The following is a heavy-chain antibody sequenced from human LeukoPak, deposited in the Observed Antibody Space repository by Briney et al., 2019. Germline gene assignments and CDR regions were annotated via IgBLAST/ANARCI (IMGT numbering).Heavy chain of an antibody. V-gene: IGHV3-7*01. CDR1: GFTFSSSW. Sequence: GGSLRLSCTASGFTFSSSWMSWVRQAPGKGLEWVANIKQDGSEKYHVDSVKGRFTISRDNAKNSLYLQMNSLRAEDTAVYYCARDARYSGHDYWGQGTLVTVSS. D-gene: IGHD5-12*01. CDR2: IKQDGSEK. CDR3: ARDARYSGHDY. J-gene: IGHJ4*02.